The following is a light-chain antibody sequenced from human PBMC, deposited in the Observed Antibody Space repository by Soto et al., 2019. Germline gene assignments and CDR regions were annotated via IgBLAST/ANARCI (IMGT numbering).Light chain of an antibody. CDR1: SSNIGSNH. Sequence: QSVLTQPPSASGTPGQRVTISCSGSSSNIGSNHVYWYQQFPGMAPKLLMYRSDQRPTGVPDRFSGSRSGTSASLAISGLRSDDEADYYCLARDDFLSGVVFGGGTKLTVL. CDR3: LARDDFLSGVV. CDR2: RSD. J-gene: IGLJ2*01. V-gene: IGLV1-47*01.